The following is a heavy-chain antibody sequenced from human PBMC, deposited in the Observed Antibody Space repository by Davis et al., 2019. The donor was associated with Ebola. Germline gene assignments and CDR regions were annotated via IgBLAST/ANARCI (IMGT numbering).Heavy chain of an antibody. CDR3: ATAENSFGVVLRHYFES. CDR2: FDPEDGEL. CDR1: GYPLTELA. J-gene: IGHJ4*02. V-gene: IGHV1-24*01. Sequence: ASVKVSCKVSGYPLTELAIHWVRQAPGKGLEWMGGFDPEDGELIYAQRFQGRVTMTEDTSTDTAYTELSSLKSEDTAVYYCATAENSFGVVLRHYFESWGQGTLVTVSA. D-gene: IGHD3-3*01.